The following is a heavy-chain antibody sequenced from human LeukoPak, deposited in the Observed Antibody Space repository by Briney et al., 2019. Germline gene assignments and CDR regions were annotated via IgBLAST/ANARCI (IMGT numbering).Heavy chain of an antibody. J-gene: IGHJ3*02. CDR1: GFTFSSYE. V-gene: IGHV3-48*03. CDR2: ISSSASTI. CDR3: AREGDNDAFDI. D-gene: IGHD3-16*01. Sequence: PGGSLRLSCAASGFTFSSYEINWVRQAPGKGLEWVSYISSSASTIYYADSVKGRFTISRDNAKNSLYLQMNSLRAEDTAVYYCAREGDNDAFDIWGQGTMVTVSS.